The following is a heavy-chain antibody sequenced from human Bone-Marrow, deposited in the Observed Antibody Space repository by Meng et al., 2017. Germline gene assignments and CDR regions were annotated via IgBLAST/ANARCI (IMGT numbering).Heavy chain of an antibody. J-gene: IGHJ4*02. D-gene: IGHD4-17*01. CDR1: GGSISSGGYY. CDR3: ASGRRGYGDYAEQNDY. V-gene: IGHV4-31*03. Sequence: SETLSLTCTVAGGSISSGGYYWSWIRQHPGKGLEWIGYIYYSGRNYYNPSLKSRVTISVDRSKNQFSLKLSSVTAADTAVYYCASGRRGYGDYAEQNDYWGQG. CDR2: IYYSGRN.